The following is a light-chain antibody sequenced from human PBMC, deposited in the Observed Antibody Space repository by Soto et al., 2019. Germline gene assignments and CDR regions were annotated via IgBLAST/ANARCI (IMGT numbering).Light chain of an antibody. Sequence: DIQMTQSPSSLSASVGDRVTITCRASQSISSYLNWYQQKPGKAPKFLMYGASSLQSGVPSRFSGSGSGTDFTLTISSLQPEDFATYYCQQSYSTPKTFGQGTKVDIK. CDR2: GAS. V-gene: IGKV1-39*01. CDR3: QQSYSTPKT. J-gene: IGKJ1*01. CDR1: QSISSY.